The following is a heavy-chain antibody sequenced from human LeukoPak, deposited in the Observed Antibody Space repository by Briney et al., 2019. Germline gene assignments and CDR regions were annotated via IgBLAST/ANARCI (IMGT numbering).Heavy chain of an antibody. J-gene: IGHJ5*02. CDR1: GFTFSSYA. Sequence: GGSLRLSCAASGFTFSSYAMSWVRQAPGKGLEWVSFISGNAVSTYYADSVKGRFIVSRDNSQSTLYLQMNSLRADDTAVYYCAKGYGDSDWFDPWGQGTLVTVSS. CDR3: AKGYGDSDWFDP. V-gene: IGHV3-23*01. D-gene: IGHD4-17*01. CDR2: ISGNAVST.